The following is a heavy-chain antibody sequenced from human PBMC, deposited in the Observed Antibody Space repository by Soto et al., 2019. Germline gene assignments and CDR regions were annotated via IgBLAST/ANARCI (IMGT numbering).Heavy chain of an antibody. CDR1: GYTFTGYY. CDR3: ARDLSVQELAAHPYFVY. Sequence: GASVKVSCKASGYTFTGYYIHWVRQAPGQGLEWMGWINPKSGGTSYAQKFQGGVTMTRDTSISTAYMELSRLRSDDTAVYYCARDLSVQELAAHPYFVYSGPALLVTV. D-gene: IGHD6-25*01. J-gene: IGHJ4*02. V-gene: IGHV1-2*02. CDR2: INPKSGGT.